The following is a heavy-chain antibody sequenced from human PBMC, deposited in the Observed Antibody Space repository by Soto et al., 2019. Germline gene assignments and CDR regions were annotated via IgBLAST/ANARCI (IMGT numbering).Heavy chain of an antibody. CDR2: IYYSGST. V-gene: IGHV4-59*01. J-gene: IGHJ3*02. D-gene: IGHD4-17*01. CDR3: ARNYGIVAFDI. Sequence: QVQLQESGPGLVKPSETLSLTCTVSGGSISSYYWSWIRKRPGKGLDWSGYIYYSGSTNYNPSLKSRVTISVGTSTHQCSLKLRSVTAADTAVYYCARNYGIVAFDIWGQGTMVTVSS. CDR1: GGSISSYY.